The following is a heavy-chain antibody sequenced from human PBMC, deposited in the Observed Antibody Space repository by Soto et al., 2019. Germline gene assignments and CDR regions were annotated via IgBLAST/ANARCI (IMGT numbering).Heavy chain of an antibody. J-gene: IGHJ6*02. CDR3: ARGGRIAARPYYYYGMDV. D-gene: IGHD6-6*01. V-gene: IGHV3-30-3*01. CDR1: GFTFSSYA. Sequence: QVQLVESGGGVVQPGRSLRLSCAASGFTFSSYAMHWVRQAPGKGLEWVAVISYDGSNKYYADSVKGRFTISRDNSKNTLYLQMNSLRAEDTAVYYCARGGRIAARPYYYYGMDVWGQGTTVTVSS. CDR2: ISYDGSNK.